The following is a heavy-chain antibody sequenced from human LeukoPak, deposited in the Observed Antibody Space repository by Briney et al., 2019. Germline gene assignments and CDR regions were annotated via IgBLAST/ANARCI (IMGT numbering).Heavy chain of an antibody. CDR3: ARQLNYYDSRGPVDY. D-gene: IGHD3-22*01. V-gene: IGHV5-51*01. Sequence: GESLKISCKGSGYSFTNYWIGWVRQMPGKGLEWMEIIYPDDSDTRYSPSFQGQVTIPADKSISTAYLQWSSLKASDTAMYYCARQLNYYDSRGPVDYWGQGTLVTVSS. J-gene: IGHJ4*02. CDR1: GYSFTNYW. CDR2: IYPDDSDT.